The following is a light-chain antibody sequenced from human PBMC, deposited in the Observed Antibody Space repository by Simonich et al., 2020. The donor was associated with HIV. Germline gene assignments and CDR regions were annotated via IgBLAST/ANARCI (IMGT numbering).Light chain of an antibody. CDR3: CSYAGSYTFDVL. CDR2: DVS. Sequence: QSALTQPVSVSGSPGQSITISCTGASSDVGGNDHVSWYQQQPGKAPKLTIYDVSKRPSGVPHRFSGSKSGNTASLTISGLQAEDEADYYCCSYAGSYTFDVLFGGGTTLTVL. CDR1: SSDVGGNDH. V-gene: IGLV2-11*01. J-gene: IGLJ2*01.